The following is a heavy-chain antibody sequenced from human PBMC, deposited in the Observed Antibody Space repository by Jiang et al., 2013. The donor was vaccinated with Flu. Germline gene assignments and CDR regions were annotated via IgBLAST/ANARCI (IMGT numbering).Heavy chain of an antibody. D-gene: IGHD5-18*01. Sequence: GAEVKKPGASVRISCKTSGYTFTSYYIHWVRQSPGQGFEWMAIINPSGGSTTYARKFQDRVTVTRDTSTSTVYMELSSLTSEDTAVYYCARGYGYSYGYDYWGQGTLVTVSS. CDR3: ARGYGYSYGYDY. V-gene: IGHV1-46*01. J-gene: IGHJ4*02. CDR1: GYTFTSYY. CDR2: INPSGGST.